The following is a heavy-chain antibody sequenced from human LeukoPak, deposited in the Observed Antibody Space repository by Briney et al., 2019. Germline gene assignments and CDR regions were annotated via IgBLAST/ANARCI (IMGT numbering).Heavy chain of an antibody. CDR2: ISSSSSYI. J-gene: IGHJ1*01. CDR3: ARQDRYRYYYDSSGHISH. V-gene: IGHV3-21*01. Sequence: GGSLRLSCAASGFTFSSYSMNWVRQAPGKGLEWVSSISSSSSYIYYADSVKGRFTISRDNAKNSLYLQMNSLRAEDTAVYYCARQDRYRYYYDSSGHISHWGQGTLVTVPS. CDR1: GFTFSSYS. D-gene: IGHD3-22*01.